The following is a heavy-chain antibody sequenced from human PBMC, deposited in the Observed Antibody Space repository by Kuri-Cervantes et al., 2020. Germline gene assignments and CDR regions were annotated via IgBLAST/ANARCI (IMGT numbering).Heavy chain of an antibody. CDR1: GYTFTSYY. D-gene: IGHD3-16*01. CDR2: INPSGGST. J-gene: IGHJ6*02. CDR3: ARDDYDYVWGSYHYGMDV. Sequence: ASVKVSCKASGYTFTSYYMHWVQQAPGQGLEWMGIINPSGGSTSYAQKFQGRVTMTRDTSTSTVYMELSSLRSEDTAVYYCARDDYDYVWGSYHYGMDVWGQGTTVTVSS. V-gene: IGHV1-46*01.